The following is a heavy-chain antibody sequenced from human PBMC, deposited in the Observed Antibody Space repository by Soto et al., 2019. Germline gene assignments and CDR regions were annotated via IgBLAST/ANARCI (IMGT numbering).Heavy chain of an antibody. CDR3: AKDTVGGYSFWSGYYSDGLDV. CDR1: GFTFDSYA. CDR2: ISGSADGT. J-gene: IGHJ3*01. D-gene: IGHD3-3*01. V-gene: IGHV3-23*01. Sequence: SGGGLAQPGGSLRLSCVGSGFTFDSYAISWVRQAPGERLQWIAAISGSADGTDYAHSVRGRFTISRDNAKKTVHLQMDSLRVEDTAVYFCAKDTVGGYSFWSGYYSDGLDVWGQGTLVTVS.